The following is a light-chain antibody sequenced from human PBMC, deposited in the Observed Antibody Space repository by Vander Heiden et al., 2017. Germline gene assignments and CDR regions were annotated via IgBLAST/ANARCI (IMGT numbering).Light chain of an antibody. CDR1: QSVSSY. CDR3: QQRSNWPPT. CDR2: DAS. J-gene: IGKJ3*01. V-gene: IGKV3-11*01. Sequence: EIVLTQSPATQSLSPGERATRSCRASQSVSSYLAWYQQKPGQAPRLLIYDASNRATGIPARFSGSGSGTDFTLTISSLEPEDFAVYYCQQRSNWPPTFGPGTKVDIK.